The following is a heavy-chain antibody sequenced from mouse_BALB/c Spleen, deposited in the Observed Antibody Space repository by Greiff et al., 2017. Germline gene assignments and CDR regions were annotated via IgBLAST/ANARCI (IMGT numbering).Heavy chain of an antibody. CDR1: GFTFSSYG. V-gene: IGHV5-6*01. Sequence: EVQRVESGGDLVKPGGSLKLSCAASGFTFSSYGMSWVRQTPDKRLEWVATISSGGSYTYYPDSVKGRFTISRDNAKNTLYLQMSSLKSEDTAMYYCARHRVDYAFSYAMDYWGQGTSVTVSS. D-gene: IGHD2-4*01. CDR3: ARHRVDYAFSYAMDY. CDR2: ISSGGSYT. J-gene: IGHJ4*01.